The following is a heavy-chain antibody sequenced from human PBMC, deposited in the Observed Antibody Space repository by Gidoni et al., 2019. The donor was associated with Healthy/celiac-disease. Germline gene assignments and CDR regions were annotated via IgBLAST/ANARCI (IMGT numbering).Heavy chain of an antibody. D-gene: IGHD1-26*01. J-gene: IGHJ4*02. CDR2: ISGSGGST. Sequence: EVQLLESGGGLIQPGGSLRLSCAASGFPFSTYAMSWVRQAPGKGLAWVSAISGSGGSTYYADSVKGRFTISRDNSKNTLYLQMNSLRAEDTAVYYCAKDRGGSDLYFDYWGQGTLVTVSS. CDR1: GFPFSTYA. CDR3: AKDRGGSDLYFDY. V-gene: IGHV3-23*01.